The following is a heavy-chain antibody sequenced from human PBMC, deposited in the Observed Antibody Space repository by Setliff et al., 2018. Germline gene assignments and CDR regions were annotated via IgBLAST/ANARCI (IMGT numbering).Heavy chain of an antibody. J-gene: IGHJ6*02. CDR1: GFTFSSYG. CDR3: ARNWVTAQHYYYGMDV. V-gene: IGHV3-33*01. D-gene: IGHD2-21*02. CDR2: IWNDGSSK. Sequence: GSLRLSCAASGFTFSSYGMHWVRQAPGKGLEWVALIWNDGSSKFYGDSVKGRITISRDNSKNTLYLQMDSLRADDTAVYYCARNWVTAQHYYYGMDVWGQGTTVTVSS.